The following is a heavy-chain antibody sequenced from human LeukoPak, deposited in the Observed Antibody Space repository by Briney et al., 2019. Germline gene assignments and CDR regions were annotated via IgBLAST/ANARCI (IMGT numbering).Heavy chain of an antibody. J-gene: IGHJ3*02. Sequence: GESLKISCKGSGYTFTNDWIGWVRQMPGKGLEWMGIIYPGDSDTRYSPSFQGQVTISADKSISTAYLQWSSLKASDTAMYYCGRIPAAGSLKGSFDIWGQGTMVTVSS. D-gene: IGHD6-13*01. CDR2: IYPGDSDT. CDR1: GYTFTNDW. CDR3: GRIPAAGSLKGSFDI. V-gene: IGHV5-51*01.